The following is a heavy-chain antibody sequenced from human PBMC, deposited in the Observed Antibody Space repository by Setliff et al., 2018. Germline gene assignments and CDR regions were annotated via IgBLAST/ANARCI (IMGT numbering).Heavy chain of an antibody. CDR2: IHYSGST. CDR3: AREYYYARSRNFDY. V-gene: IGHV4-59*01. Sequence: SETLSLTCSVSGASITDSYWNWIRQPPGKGLEWVGYIHYSGSTSYNPSLKSRVTMSVDISKSQFSLKLTSVTPADTAVYYCAREYYYARSRNFDYWGQGTLVTAPQ. D-gene: IGHD3-22*01. J-gene: IGHJ4*02. CDR1: GASITDSY.